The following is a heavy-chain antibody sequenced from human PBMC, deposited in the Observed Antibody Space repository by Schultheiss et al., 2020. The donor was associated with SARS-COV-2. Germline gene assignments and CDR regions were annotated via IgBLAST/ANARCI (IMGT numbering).Heavy chain of an antibody. CDR2: IYYSGST. J-gene: IGHJ4*02. CDR3: ARHRYSSSGWYGFYFDY. Sequence: SETLSLTCAVSGGSISSGGYYWGWIRQPPGKGLEWIGSIYYSGSTYYNPSLKSRVTISVDTSKNQFSLKLSSVTAADTAVYYCARHRYSSSGWYGFYFDYWGQGTLVTVSS. CDR1: GGSISSGGYY. D-gene: IGHD6-19*01. V-gene: IGHV4-39*01.